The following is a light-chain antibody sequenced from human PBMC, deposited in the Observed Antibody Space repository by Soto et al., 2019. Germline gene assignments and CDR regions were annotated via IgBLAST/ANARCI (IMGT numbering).Light chain of an antibody. J-gene: IGLJ3*02. V-gene: IGLV1-40*01. CDR3: QSFDNSVSGSGV. Sequence: QLVLTQPPSVSGAPGQRVTISCTGSYSNIGAGYEVHWYQQIPGTAPKLLVSGHNNRPSGVPDRFFGSKSGSSASLTIIGLQAEDEADYYCQSFDNSVSGSGVFGGGTKLTVL. CDR1: YSNIGAGYE. CDR2: GHN.